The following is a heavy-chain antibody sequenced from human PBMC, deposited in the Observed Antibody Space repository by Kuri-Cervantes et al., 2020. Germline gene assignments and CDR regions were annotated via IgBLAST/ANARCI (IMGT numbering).Heavy chain of an antibody. CDR3: ARDPPRSGWLSRYYYGMDV. V-gene: IGHV4-4*07. CDR2: IYTSGST. CDR1: GGSISSYY. Sequence: SETLSLTCTVSGGSISSYYWSWIRQPAGKGLEWIGRIYTSGSTNYNPSLKSRVTMSVDTSKNQFSLKLSSVTAADTAVYYCARDPPRSGWLSRYYYGMDVWGRGTTVTVSS. D-gene: IGHD6-19*01. J-gene: IGHJ6*02.